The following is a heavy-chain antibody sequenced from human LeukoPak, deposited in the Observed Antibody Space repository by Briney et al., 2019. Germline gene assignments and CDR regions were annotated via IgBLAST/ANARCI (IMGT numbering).Heavy chain of an antibody. CDR2: ISYDGSNK. V-gene: IGHV3-30*18. CDR3: AKVLPHYYDSSGPDY. CDR1: GFTFSSYG. J-gene: IGHJ4*02. D-gene: IGHD3-22*01. Sequence: GGSLRLSCAASGFTFSSYGMHWVRQAPGKGLEWVAVISYDGSNKYYADSVKGRFTISRDNSKNTLYLQMNSLRAEDTAVYYCAKVLPHYYDSSGPDYWGQGTLVTVSS.